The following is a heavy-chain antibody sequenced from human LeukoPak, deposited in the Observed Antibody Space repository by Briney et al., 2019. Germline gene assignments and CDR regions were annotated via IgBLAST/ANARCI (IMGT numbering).Heavy chain of an antibody. V-gene: IGHV3-30*02. CDR3: AKGSLAVAGTPDY. CDR2: IRYDGSNK. D-gene: IGHD6-19*01. CDR1: GFTFSSYG. J-gene: IGHJ4*02. Sequence: PGRSLRLSCAASGFTFSSYGMHWVRQAPGKGLEWVAFIRYDGSNKYYADSVKGRFTISRDNSKNTLYLQMNSLRAEDTAVYYCAKGSLAVAGTPDYWGQGTLVTVSS.